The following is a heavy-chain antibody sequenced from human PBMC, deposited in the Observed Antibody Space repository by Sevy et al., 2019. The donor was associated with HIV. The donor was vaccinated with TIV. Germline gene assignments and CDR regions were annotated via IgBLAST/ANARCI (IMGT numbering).Heavy chain of an antibody. CDR2: ISSSGHYI. D-gene: IGHD6-13*01. CDR1: GFTFSRYS. V-gene: IGHV3-21*01. CDR3: VRWDYSTSGNWFDP. J-gene: IGHJ5*02. Sequence: GGSLRLSCGASGFTFSRYSMNWVRQAPGKGLEWVSYISSSGHYIQYADSVRGRFTISRDNARDSLDLQMNSLRAEDTAVYFCVRWDYSTSGNWFDPWGRGTLVTVSS.